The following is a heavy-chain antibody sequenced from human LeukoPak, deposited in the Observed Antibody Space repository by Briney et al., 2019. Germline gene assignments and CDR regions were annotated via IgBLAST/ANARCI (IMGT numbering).Heavy chain of an antibody. Sequence: PGGSLRLSCAASGFTFSTFAMHWVRQAPGKGLEWVALIRSHGSDKYYADSVKGRFTISRDNSKNTLYLQMSSLSTEDTAVYYCAKWGCSGSDCYPFDYWGQGTLVTVSS. D-gene: IGHD2-21*02. CDR1: GFTFSTFA. CDR2: IRSHGSDK. V-gene: IGHV3-30*02. J-gene: IGHJ4*02. CDR3: AKWGCSGSDCYPFDY.